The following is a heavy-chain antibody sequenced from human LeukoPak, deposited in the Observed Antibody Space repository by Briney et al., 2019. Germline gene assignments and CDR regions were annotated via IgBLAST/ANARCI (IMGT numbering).Heavy chain of an antibody. D-gene: IGHD6-19*01. CDR3: ARGVSSGWYSMGVFDY. CDR1: GYTFTSYY. V-gene: IGHV1-46*01. Sequence: ASVKVSCKASGYTFTSYYMHWVRQAPGQGLEWMGIINPSGGSTSYAQKFQGRVTMTRNTSISTAYMELSSLRSEDTAVYYCARGVSSGWYSMGVFDYWGQGTLVTVSS. J-gene: IGHJ4*02. CDR2: INPSGGST.